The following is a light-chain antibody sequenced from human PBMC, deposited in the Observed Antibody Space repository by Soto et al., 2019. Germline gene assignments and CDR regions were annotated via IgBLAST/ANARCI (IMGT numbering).Light chain of an antibody. J-gene: IGLJ1*01. Sequence: QSVLTQPPSASGTPGQRVTISCSGSSSNIGSNNVNWYQQLPGTAPKLLIYSNSQRPSGVPDRFSGSKSGTSASLAISGLQSEDEADYYCAGWDDNLNGRVFGTGTKVTVL. CDR1: SSNIGSNN. CDR3: AGWDDNLNGRV. CDR2: SNS. V-gene: IGLV1-44*01.